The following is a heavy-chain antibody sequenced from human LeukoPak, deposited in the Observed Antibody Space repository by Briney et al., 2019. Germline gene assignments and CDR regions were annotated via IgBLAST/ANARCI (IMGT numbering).Heavy chain of an antibody. J-gene: IGHJ6*04. CDR2: ISSSGSII. CDR3: AKDHIAVAGFDF. CDR1: GFTFSDYY. D-gene: IGHD6-19*01. Sequence: GGSLRLSCAASGFTFSDYYMNWIRQAPGKGLEWVSYISSSGSIIYYADSVKGRFTISRDNSKNTLYLQMNSLRAEDTAVYYCAKDHIAVAGFDFWGKGTTVTVSS. V-gene: IGHV3-11*01.